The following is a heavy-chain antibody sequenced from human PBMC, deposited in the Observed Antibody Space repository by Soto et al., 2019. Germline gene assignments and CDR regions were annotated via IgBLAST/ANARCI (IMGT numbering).Heavy chain of an antibody. CDR2: IKQDGSEK. D-gene: IGHD2-15*01. CDR3: AREEDGYCSGGSCYSGLIDY. Sequence: EVQLVESGGGLVQPGGSLRLSCAASGFTFSSYWMSWVRQAPGKGLEWVANIKQDGSEKYYVDSVKGRFTISRDNAKNSLYLQMNSLRAEDTAVYYCAREEDGYCSGGSCYSGLIDYWGQGTLVTVSS. V-gene: IGHV3-7*01. J-gene: IGHJ4*02. CDR1: GFTFSSYW.